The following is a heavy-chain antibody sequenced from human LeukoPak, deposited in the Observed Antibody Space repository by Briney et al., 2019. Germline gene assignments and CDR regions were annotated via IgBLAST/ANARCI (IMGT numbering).Heavy chain of an antibody. CDR1: GGSISTYY. D-gene: IGHD3-3*01. V-gene: IGHV4-59*01. CDR2: IYFTGRT. Sequence: SETLSLTCTVSGGSISTYYWSWIRLPPGKGLEWIVYIYFTGRTQYNPSLKSRVTISEDTSKNQFSLRLSSVTPADTAVYYCARGGYDSDFDYWGQGTLVTVSS. CDR3: ARGGYDSDFDY. J-gene: IGHJ4*02.